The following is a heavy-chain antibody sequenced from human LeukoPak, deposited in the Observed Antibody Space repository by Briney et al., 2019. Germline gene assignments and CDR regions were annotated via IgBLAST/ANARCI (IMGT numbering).Heavy chain of an antibody. V-gene: IGHV4-39*01. CDR3: ARSPGGALNWFDP. J-gene: IGHJ5*02. CDR2: IYYSGST. Sequence: SETLSLTCTVSGGSISSSNYYWGWIRQPPGKGLEWIGTIYYSGSTYYNASLKSRVTISVDTSKNQFSLKLSSVTAADTAVYYCARSPGGALNWFDPWGQGTLVTVSS. CDR1: GGSISSSNYY. D-gene: IGHD1-1*01.